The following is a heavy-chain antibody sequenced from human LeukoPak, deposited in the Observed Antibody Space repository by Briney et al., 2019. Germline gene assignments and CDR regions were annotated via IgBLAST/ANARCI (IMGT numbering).Heavy chain of an antibody. CDR2: IYYSGST. CDR3: ARATSNILEYYFDY. J-gene: IGHJ4*02. V-gene: IGHV4-30-4*08. D-gene: IGHD3-3*01. CDR1: GGSISSSGYY. Sequence: PSETLSLTCAVSGGSISSSGYYGSWIRQPPGKGLEWIGYIYYSGSTYYNPSLKSRVTISVDTSKNQFPLKLSSVTAADTAVYYCARATSNILEYYFDYWGQGTLVTVSS.